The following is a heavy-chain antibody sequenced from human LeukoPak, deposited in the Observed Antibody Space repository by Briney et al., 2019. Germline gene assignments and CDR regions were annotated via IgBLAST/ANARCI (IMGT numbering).Heavy chain of an antibody. J-gene: IGHJ4*02. Sequence: RGYLRLSCAASGFTFSSYSLNWVRQAPGKGLEWVSFISSSSITIYYADSVKGRFTISRDNAEKSLYLQMNSLRAEDTAVYYCARDRGGSYSAIDYWGQGTLVTVSS. D-gene: IGHD2-15*01. CDR3: ARDRGGSYSAIDY. CDR1: GFTFSSYS. CDR2: ISSSSITI. V-gene: IGHV3-48*04.